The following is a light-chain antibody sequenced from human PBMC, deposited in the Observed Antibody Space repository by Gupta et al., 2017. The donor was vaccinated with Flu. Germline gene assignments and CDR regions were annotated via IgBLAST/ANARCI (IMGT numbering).Light chain of an antibody. Sequence: IQVTQSPSFLSGSVGDRVTITCRASQGISTYLAWYQQKPGKAPNLLIYAASSLQSGVPSRFSGSGSGTEFTLTISSLQPADFATYYCQQFNSYPFTLGPGTKVDIK. V-gene: IGKV1-9*01. CDR3: QQFNSYPFT. CDR2: AAS. CDR1: QGISTY. J-gene: IGKJ3*01.